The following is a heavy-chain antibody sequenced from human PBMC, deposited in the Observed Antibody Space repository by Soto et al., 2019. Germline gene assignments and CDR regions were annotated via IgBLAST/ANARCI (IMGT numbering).Heavy chain of an antibody. V-gene: IGHV1-18*01. CDR3: ASDHSGPD. J-gene: IGHJ4*02. CDR1: GDSFSKFG. CDR2: ISGYSGQT. D-gene: IGHD6-25*01. Sequence: GPEVRKPEASVNVSCMASGDSFSKFGINWVRQAPGQGLEWMGWISGYSGQTNYAQKFQGRVTMTRDTSTTTAYMELRTLRSDDTAVYFCASDHSGPDWGQGTLVTVSS.